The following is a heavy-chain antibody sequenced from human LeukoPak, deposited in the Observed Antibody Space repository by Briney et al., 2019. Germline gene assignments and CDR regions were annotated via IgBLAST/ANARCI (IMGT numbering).Heavy chain of an antibody. Sequence: SVKVSCKASVGTFRRYAISWVRQAPGQGLEWMGGILPIFGSANYAQKFQGRVTITADESTSTAYMELSSLRSEDTAVYYCARDDCSGGSCYFDYWGQGTLVTVSS. CDR2: ILPIFGSA. CDR1: VGTFRRYA. CDR3: ARDDCSGGSCYFDY. J-gene: IGHJ4*02. V-gene: IGHV1-69*13. D-gene: IGHD2-15*01.